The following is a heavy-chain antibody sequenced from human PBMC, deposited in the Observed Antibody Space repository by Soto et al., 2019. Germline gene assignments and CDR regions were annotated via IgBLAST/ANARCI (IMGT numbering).Heavy chain of an antibody. CDR1: GYTFINHY. CDR3: AKELNVGPSGWALDY. CDR2: INAHSGTT. V-gene: IGHV1-46*01. D-gene: IGHD6-19*01. Sequence: QVQLVQSGPEVKKPGAAVTVSCKASGYTFINHYVHWVRQAPGQGLEWVGLINAHSGTTSSAPQFHGRVTMTTDTSTSTVYMELSSLRFEDTAVYYCAKELNVGPSGWALDYWGQGTLVTVSS. J-gene: IGHJ4*02.